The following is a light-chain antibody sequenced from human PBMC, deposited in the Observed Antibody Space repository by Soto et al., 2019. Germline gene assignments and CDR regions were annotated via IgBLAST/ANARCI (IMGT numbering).Light chain of an antibody. J-gene: IGKJ4*01. V-gene: IGKV1-33*01. CDR3: QQYDDLPLT. CDR1: QDITDY. CDR2: DAS. Sequence: DIQMTPSPSSLSASVGDRVTITCRASQDITDYLNWYQQKPGKAPRLLIYDASNLETGVPSRFCGSGSGTDFTFTISSLQPEDIATYYCQQYDDLPLTFGGGIKVEIK.